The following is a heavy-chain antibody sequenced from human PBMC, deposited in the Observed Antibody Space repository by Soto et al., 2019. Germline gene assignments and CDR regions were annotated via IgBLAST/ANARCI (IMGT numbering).Heavy chain of an antibody. CDR2: ISWNSGSI. Sequence: EVQLVESGGGLVQPGRSLRLSCAASGFTFDDYAMHWVRQAPGKGLEWVSGISWNSGSIGYADSVKGRFTISRDNAKNSLYLQRNSLRAEDTALYYCAREWDCSGGSCYSDAFDIWGQGTMVTVSS. V-gene: IGHV3-9*01. D-gene: IGHD2-15*01. CDR3: AREWDCSGGSCYSDAFDI. J-gene: IGHJ3*02. CDR1: GFTFDDYA.